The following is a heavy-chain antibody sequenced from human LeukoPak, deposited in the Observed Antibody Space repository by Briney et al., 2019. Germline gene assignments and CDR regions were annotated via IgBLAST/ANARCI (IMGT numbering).Heavy chain of an antibody. D-gene: IGHD4-17*01. CDR2: ISAYNGNT. CDR1: GYTFTSYG. CDR3: ARDATHDYGDYFDY. Sequence: GASVKVSCKASGYTFTSYGLSWVRQAPGQELDWMGWISAYNGNTNYAQKLQGRVTMTTDTSTSTAYMELRSLRSDDTAAYYCARDATHDYGDYFDYWGQGTLVTVSS. V-gene: IGHV1-18*01. J-gene: IGHJ4*02.